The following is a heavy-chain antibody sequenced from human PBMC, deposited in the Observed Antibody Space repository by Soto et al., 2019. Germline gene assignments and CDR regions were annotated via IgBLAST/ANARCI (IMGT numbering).Heavy chain of an antibody. CDR2: MNPNSGNT. D-gene: IGHD3-3*01. CDR1: GYTFTSYD. V-gene: IGHV1-8*01. Sequence: ASVKVSCKASGYTFTSYDINWVRQATGQGLEWMGWMNPNSGNTGYAQKFQGRVTMTRNTSISTAYMELSSLRSEDTAVYYCASRGAYYDFWSGYFQTATNYYYGMDVWGQGTTVTVSS. J-gene: IGHJ6*02. CDR3: ASRGAYYDFWSGYFQTATNYYYGMDV.